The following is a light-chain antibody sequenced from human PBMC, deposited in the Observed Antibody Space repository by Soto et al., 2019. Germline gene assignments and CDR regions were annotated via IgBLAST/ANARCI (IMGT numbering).Light chain of an antibody. CDR3: QQYKDLPTT. Sequence: EIVWTHSPGTLSLSPGERATLSCRASQSVDSSYLAWYHQRPGQAPRLLIYGASSRATGIPDRFSGSGAGTDFTLTITSLQSEDFGVYFCQQYKDLPTTFGQGTKVDIK. V-gene: IGKV3-20*01. J-gene: IGKJ1*01. CDR1: QSVDSSY. CDR2: GAS.